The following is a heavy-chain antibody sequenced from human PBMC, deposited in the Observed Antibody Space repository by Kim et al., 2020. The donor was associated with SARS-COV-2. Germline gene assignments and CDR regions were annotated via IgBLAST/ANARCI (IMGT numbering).Heavy chain of an antibody. CDR3: AREDYFDSGSMDV. Sequence: VFAQKSQGRVTLTSNTSISTAYMELSSLRSEDTAIYYCAREDYFDSGSMDVWGQGTTVTVSS. J-gene: IGHJ6*02. V-gene: IGHV1-8*01. D-gene: IGHD3-22*01.